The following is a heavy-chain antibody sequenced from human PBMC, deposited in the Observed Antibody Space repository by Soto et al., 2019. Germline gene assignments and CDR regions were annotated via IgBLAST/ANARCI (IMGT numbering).Heavy chain of an antibody. CDR1: GASSTGTSN. Sequence: SEALSLTCTVSGASSTGTSNWSWIRQPAGKGLEWIGRFSLSGTTNYNPSLRSRVTMSADVSKNQFSLRLTSVTAADTALYYCARGMTPPGAPAWYYFDSWGQGTLVTVSS. V-gene: IGHV4-4*07. D-gene: IGHD2-8*02. J-gene: IGHJ4*02. CDR3: ARGMTPPGAPAWYYFDS. CDR2: FSLSGTT.